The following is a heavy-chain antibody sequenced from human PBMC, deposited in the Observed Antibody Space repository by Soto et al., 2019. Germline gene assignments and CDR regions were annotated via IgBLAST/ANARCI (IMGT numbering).Heavy chain of an antibody. CDR1: GFAFSSYD. J-gene: IGHJ4*02. Sequence: EVQLLESGGDLARPGGSLRLACAASGFAFSSYDMSWVRQAPGKGLEWVSTFRGSGGDTFYADSVKGRFTISRDDSKNTLYLQMNRLRGEDTALYFCAKDRGGGGYPLFDSWGQGTLVTVSS. V-gene: IGHV3-23*01. CDR3: AKDRGGGGYPLFDS. CDR2: FRGSGGDT. D-gene: IGHD2-15*01.